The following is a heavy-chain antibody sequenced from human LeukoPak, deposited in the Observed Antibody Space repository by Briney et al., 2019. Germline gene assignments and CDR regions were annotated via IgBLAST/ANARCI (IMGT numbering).Heavy chain of an antibody. J-gene: IGHJ3*02. CDR3: ARATLTDAFDI. CDR1: GGSISNYY. D-gene: IGHD2/OR15-2a*01. V-gene: IGHV4-59*01. Sequence: SETLSLTCTVSGGSISNYYWSWIRQPPGKGLEWIGYIYYSGSTNYNPSLKSRVTISVDTSKNQFSLKLSSVTAADTAVYYCARATLTDAFDIWGQGTMVTVSS. CDR2: IYYSGST.